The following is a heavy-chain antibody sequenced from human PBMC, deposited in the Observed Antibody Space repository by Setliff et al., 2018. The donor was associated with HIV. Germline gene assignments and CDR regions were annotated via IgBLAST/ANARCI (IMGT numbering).Heavy chain of an antibody. V-gene: IGHV1-18*01. D-gene: IGHD6-19*01. Sequence: ASVKVSCKASGSSFSKYGISWVRQAPGQGLEWMGWISGFNGNTKYGQSFQGRVTMTTDTSTSTVYMELRSLRSDDTAVYYCGRVPCRSAWFSGGHNPFDDWGQGTMVTVSS. J-gene: IGHJ3*01. CDR3: GRVPCRSAWFSGGHNPFDD. CDR2: ISGFNGNT. CDR1: GSSFSKYG.